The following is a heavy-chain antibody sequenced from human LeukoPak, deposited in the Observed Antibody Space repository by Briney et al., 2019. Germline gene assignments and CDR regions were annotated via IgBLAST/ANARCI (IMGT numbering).Heavy chain of an antibody. CDR2: GYHIGST. D-gene: IGHD4-17*01. CDR3: ARVGDYGDYVNWFDP. CDR1: GYSISSGYY. J-gene: IGHJ5*02. V-gene: IGHV4-38-2*02. Sequence: PSETLSLTCTVSGYSISSGYYWGWIRQPPGKGLGWIGSGYHIGSTYFNPSLRSRVTILIDIFKNQFSLKMSSVTAADTAIYYCARVGDYGDYVNWFDPWGPGTLVTVSS.